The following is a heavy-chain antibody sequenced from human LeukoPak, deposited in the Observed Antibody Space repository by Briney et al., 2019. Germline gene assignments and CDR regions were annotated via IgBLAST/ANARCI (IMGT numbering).Heavy chain of an antibody. CDR1: GGSISTYF. D-gene: IGHD3-22*01. Sequence: SETLSLTCTVSGGSISTYFWSWIRQPPGKGLEWIGEINHSGSTNYNPSLKSRVTISVDTSKNQFSLKLSSVTAADTAVYYCARSSHTFYYDSSGYYYWGQGTLVTVSS. CDR2: INHSGST. V-gene: IGHV4-34*01. J-gene: IGHJ4*02. CDR3: ARSSHTFYYDSSGYYY.